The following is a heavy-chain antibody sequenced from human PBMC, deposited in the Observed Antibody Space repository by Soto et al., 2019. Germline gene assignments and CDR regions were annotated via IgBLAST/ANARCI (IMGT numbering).Heavy chain of an antibody. D-gene: IGHD5-18*01. CDR3: ARDHVDTAMARFDY. J-gene: IGHJ4*02. CDR1: GYTFTTYG. CDR2: ISTYNGNT. Sequence: QVQLVQSGAEVKKPGASVKVSCKASGYTFTTYGIGWVRQAPGQVLEWMGWISTYNGNTNYAQKFQGRVTMTTDTSTNTAYMELRSLISDDTAVYYCARDHVDTAMARFDYWGQGTLVTVSS. V-gene: IGHV1-18*01.